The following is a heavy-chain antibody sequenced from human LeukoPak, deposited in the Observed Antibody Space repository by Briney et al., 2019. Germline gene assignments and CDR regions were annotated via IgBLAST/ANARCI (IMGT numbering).Heavy chain of an antibody. V-gene: IGHV3-49*04. Sequence: GGSLRLSCTTSGLNFVEHSMSWVRQARGQGPEWVGFIRSTPLGGTTEYAASVKGRFTISRDNAKNSLYLQMNSLRAEDTAVYYCARGSVAGAYYYYGMDVWGQGTTVAVSS. CDR2: IRSTPLGGTT. CDR1: GLNFVEHS. CDR3: ARGSVAGAYYYYGMDV. J-gene: IGHJ6*02. D-gene: IGHD6-19*01.